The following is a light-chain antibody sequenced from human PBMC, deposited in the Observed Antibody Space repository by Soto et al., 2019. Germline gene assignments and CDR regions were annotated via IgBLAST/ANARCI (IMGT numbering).Light chain of an antibody. Sequence: DIQMTQSPSTLSASVGDRVTITCRASQSIDSWLAWYQRKPGKAPKLLIYKASSLESGVPSRFSGSGSGTEFTLTISRLQPDDFATYYCQQYRSYWTFGQGTKVEIK. V-gene: IGKV1-5*03. J-gene: IGKJ1*01. CDR1: QSIDSW. CDR2: KAS. CDR3: QQYRSYWT.